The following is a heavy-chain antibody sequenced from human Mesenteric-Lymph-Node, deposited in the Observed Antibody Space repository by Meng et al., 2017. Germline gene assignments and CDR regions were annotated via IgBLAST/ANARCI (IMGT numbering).Heavy chain of an antibody. D-gene: IGHD6-13*01. J-gene: IGHJ4*02. CDR3: ARVFGWKTAAGIGYYFDY. V-gene: IGHV4-39*07. Sequence: SETLSLTCTVSGGSTSSSSYYWGWIRQPPGKGLEWIGSIYYSGRTYYNPSLKSRVTISVDTSKNQFSLKLSSVTAADTAVYYCARVFGWKTAAGIGYYFDYWGQGTLVTVSS. CDR1: GGSTSSSSYY. CDR2: IYYSGRT.